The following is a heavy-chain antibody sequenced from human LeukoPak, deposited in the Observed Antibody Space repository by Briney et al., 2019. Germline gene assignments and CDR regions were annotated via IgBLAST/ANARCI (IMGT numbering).Heavy chain of an antibody. D-gene: IGHD1-26*01. J-gene: IGHJ4*02. CDR3: AKDPYSGSPRGFDY. CDR1: AFIFSNYA. V-gene: IGHV3-23*01. Sequence: GGSLRLSCAASAFIFSNYAMGLVRLAPGKGLEWVSSISGSSYTTYYADSVKGRFTISRDNSKNTLYLQMNSLRADDTAVYYCAKDPYSGSPRGFDYWGQGTLVAASS. CDR2: ISGSSYTT.